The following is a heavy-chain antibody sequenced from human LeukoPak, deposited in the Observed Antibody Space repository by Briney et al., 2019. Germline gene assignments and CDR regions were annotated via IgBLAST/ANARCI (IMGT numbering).Heavy chain of an antibody. CDR3: ARTATWIQRGFDP. CDR1: GGSFSGYY. D-gene: IGHD5-18*01. V-gene: IGHV4-34*01. CDR2: INHSGST. J-gene: IGHJ5*02. Sequence: PLETLSLTCAVYGGSFSGYYWSWIRQPPGKGLEWIGEINHSGSTNYNPSLKSRVTISVDTSKNQFSLKLSSVTAADTAVYYCARTATWIQRGFDPWGQGTLVTVSS.